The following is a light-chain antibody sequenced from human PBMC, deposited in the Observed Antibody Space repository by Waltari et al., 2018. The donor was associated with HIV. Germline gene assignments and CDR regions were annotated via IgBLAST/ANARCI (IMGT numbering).Light chain of an antibody. Sequence: QSALTQPRSVSGSPGQSVTISCTQTSSDVGGHDHVSWFQQHPGKAPKLLVYDVTKRPSGVPNRFSGSKSGSTASLTISGLQAEDQGDYYCCSYAGGSTLFGGGTKLTVL. CDR1: SSDVGGHDH. J-gene: IGLJ2*01. V-gene: IGLV2-11*01. CDR2: DVT. CDR3: CSYAGGSTL.